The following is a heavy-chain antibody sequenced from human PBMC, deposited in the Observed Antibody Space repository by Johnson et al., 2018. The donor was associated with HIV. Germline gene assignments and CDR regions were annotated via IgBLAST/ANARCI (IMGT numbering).Heavy chain of an antibody. Sequence: VQLVESGGGLVQPGGSLRLSCAASGFTVSSNYMHWVRQAPGKGLEYVSAISSNGGSTYYANSVKGRFTISRDNSKNTLYLQRNSVRVEDTAVYYCARVEYSYGNSHGFDIWGQGTMVTVSS. CDR2: ISSNGGST. J-gene: IGHJ3*02. D-gene: IGHD5-18*01. CDR1: GFTVSSNY. CDR3: ARVEYSYGNSHGFDI. V-gene: IGHV3-64*01.